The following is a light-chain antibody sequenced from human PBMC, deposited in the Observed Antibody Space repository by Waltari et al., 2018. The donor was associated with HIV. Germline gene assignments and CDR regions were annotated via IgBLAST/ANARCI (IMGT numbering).Light chain of an antibody. V-gene: IGLV2-8*01. CDR3: SSYAGSNNYV. Sequence: QSALTQPPSASGSPGQSVTISCPGTSSDVGCYNYVPWYQQHPGKAPKLMIYEVSKRPSGVPDRFSGSKSGNTASLTVSGLQAEDEADYYCSSYAGSNNYVFGTGTKVTVL. CDR2: EVS. CDR1: SSDVGCYNY. J-gene: IGLJ1*01.